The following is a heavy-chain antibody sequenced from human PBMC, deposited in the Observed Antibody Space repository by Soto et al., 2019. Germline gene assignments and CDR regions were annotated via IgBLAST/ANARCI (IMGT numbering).Heavy chain of an antibody. CDR1: EFTFSSYA. CDR2: ISGSGGST. V-gene: IGHV3-23*01. Sequence: GGSLRLSCAASEFTFSSYAMSWVRQAPGKGLEWVSAISGSGGSTYYADSVKGRFTISRDNSKNTLYLQMNSLRAEDTAVYYCAKAPSRVRYLSFDYWGQGTLVTVSS. J-gene: IGHJ4*02. CDR3: AKAPSRVRYLSFDY. D-gene: IGHD3-9*01.